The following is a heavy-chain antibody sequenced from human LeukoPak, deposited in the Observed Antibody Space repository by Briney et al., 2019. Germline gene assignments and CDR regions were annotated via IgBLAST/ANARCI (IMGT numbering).Heavy chain of an antibody. D-gene: IGHD1-26*01. CDR2: INPNSGGT. CDR1: GYTFTGYY. J-gene: IGHJ6*02. Sequence: WASVKVSCKASGYTFTGYYMHWVRQAPGQGLEWMGWINPNSGGTNYAQKFQGWVTMTRDTSISTAYMELSRLRSDDTAVYYCARAPLSYNPYYYYGMDVWGQGTTVTVSS. V-gene: IGHV1-2*04. CDR3: ARAPLSYNPYYYYGMDV.